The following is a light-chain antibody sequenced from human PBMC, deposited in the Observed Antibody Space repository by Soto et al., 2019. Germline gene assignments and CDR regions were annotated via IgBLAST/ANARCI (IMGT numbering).Light chain of an antibody. CDR3: QQSYTTPVYT. V-gene: IGKV1-12*01. J-gene: IGKJ2*01. CDR2: AAS. Sequence: DIQMTQSPSSVSASVGDRVTITCRASQGISSWLAWYQQKPGRAPKLLISAASSLQSGVPSRFSGSGSGTEFSLTISSLQPEDFATYFCQQSYTTPVYTFGQGTKLEIK. CDR1: QGISSW.